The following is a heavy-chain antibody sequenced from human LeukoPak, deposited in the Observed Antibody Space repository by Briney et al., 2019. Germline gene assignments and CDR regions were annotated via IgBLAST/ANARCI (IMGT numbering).Heavy chain of an antibody. V-gene: IGHV3-48*01. J-gene: IGHJ3*01. CDR3: AIIGCYRGVCHFDV. CDR2: ISNSAI. CDR1: GFTFTTYG. Sequence: GGSLRLSCATSGFTFTTYGINWVRQAPGKGLEWVSYISNSAILYADSVKGRFTISRDNARNSLYLQMNSLRAEDTAVYYCAIIGCYRGVCHFDVWGQGTMVAVSS. D-gene: IGHD3-10*01.